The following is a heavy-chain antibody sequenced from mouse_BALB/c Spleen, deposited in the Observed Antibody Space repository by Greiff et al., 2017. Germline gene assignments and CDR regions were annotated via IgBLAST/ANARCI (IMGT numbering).Heavy chain of an antibody. CDR2: INPSNGGT. CDR1: GYTFTSYY. Sequence: QVQLQQPGAELVKPGASVKLSCKASGYTFTSYYMYWVKPRPGQGLEWIGGINPSNGGTNFNEKFKSKATLTVDKSSSTAYMQLSSLTSEDSAVYYCTRGGKLRDYYAMDYWGQGTSVTVSS. D-gene: IGHD1-1*01. J-gene: IGHJ4*01. V-gene: IGHV1S81*02. CDR3: TRGGKLRDYYAMDY.